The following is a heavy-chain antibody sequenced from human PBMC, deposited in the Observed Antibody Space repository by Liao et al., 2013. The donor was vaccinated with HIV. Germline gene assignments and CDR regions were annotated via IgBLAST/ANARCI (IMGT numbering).Heavy chain of an antibody. CDR1: GGSISSYY. Sequence: QVQLQESGPGLVRPSGTLSLTCSVSGGSISSYYWNWIRQPAGKGLEWIGRIYTSGSANYNPSLNSRVTMSVDTSKNHFSLRLRSVTAADTALYYCARGGRTVVFASFDTWGQGTLVSVSS. CDR3: ARGGRTVVFASFDT. CDR2: IYTSGSA. V-gene: IGHV4-4*07. J-gene: IGHJ5*02. D-gene: IGHD1-1*01.